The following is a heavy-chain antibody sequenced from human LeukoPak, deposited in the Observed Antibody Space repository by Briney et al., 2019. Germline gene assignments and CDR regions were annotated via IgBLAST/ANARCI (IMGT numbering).Heavy chain of an antibody. J-gene: IGHJ4*02. CDR3: STDPYSSKWYYFDY. CDR1: GFSFSNAW. CDR2: IKSKTDGGTT. D-gene: IGHD6-13*01. V-gene: IGHV3-15*01. Sequence: GGSLRLSCATSGFSFSNAWMTWVRQAPGKGLEWVGRIKSKTDGGTTDYAAPVEGRFTISRDDSKKTLYLQMNSLKTEDTAVYYCSTDPYSSKWYYFDYWGQGTLVTVSS.